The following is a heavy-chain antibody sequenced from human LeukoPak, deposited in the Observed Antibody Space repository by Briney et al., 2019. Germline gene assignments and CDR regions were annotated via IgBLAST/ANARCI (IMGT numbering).Heavy chain of an antibody. D-gene: IGHD3-10*01. CDR2: IYDDNT. CDR3: AARKVRGVWFYLDY. J-gene: IGHJ4*02. Sequence: GGSPRLSCAASGFTVSAYAMAWVRQAPGKGLEWVSTIYDDNTYYADSVKGRFAISTDNSKNTLYLQMNSLRVEDTAVYFCAARKVRGVWFYLDYWGQGTLVTVSS. CDR1: GFTVSAYA. V-gene: IGHV3-23*01.